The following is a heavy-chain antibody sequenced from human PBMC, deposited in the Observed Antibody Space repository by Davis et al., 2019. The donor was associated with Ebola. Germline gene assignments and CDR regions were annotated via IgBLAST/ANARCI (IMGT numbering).Heavy chain of an antibody. V-gene: IGHV1-69*13. CDR3: ARAVRYPVVVTRSSRKYYFDY. CDR2: IIPIFGTA. Sequence: SVKVSCKASGGTFSSYAISWVRQAPGQGLEWMGGIIPIFGTANYAQKFQGRVTITADESTSTAYMELSSLRSEDAAVYYCARAVRYPVVVTRSSRKYYFDYWGQGTRVTVSS. D-gene: IGHD2-2*01. J-gene: IGHJ4*02. CDR1: GGTFSSYA.